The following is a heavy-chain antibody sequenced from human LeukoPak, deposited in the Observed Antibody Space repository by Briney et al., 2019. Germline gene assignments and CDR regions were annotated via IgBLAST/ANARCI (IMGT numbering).Heavy chain of an antibody. V-gene: IGHV1-3*01. J-gene: IGHJ5*02. CDR1: GYTFTSYA. Sequence: ASVKVSCKASGYTFTSYAMHWVRQAPGQRLEWMGWINAGNGNTKYSQKFQGRVTITRDTSASTAYMKLSSLRSEDTAVYYCAREGKVGRVDPWGQGTLVTVSS. D-gene: IGHD1-26*01. CDR3: AREGKVGRVDP. CDR2: INAGNGNT.